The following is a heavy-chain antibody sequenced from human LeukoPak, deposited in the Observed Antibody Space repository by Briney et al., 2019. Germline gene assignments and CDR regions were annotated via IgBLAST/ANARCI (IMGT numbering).Heavy chain of an antibody. CDR3: ARRRCSGGSCQSGYNWFDP. J-gene: IGHJ5*02. CDR2: INHSGST. V-gene: IGHV4-34*01. Sequence: PSETLSLTCAVYGGSFSGYYCSWIRQPPGKGLEWIGEINHSGSTNYNPSLKSRVTISVDTSKNQFSLKLSSVTAADTAVYYCARRRCSGGSCQSGYNWFDPWGQGTLVTVSS. CDR1: GGSFSGYY. D-gene: IGHD2-15*01.